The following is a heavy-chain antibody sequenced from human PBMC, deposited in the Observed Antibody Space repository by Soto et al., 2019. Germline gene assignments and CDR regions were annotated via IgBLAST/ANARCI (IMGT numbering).Heavy chain of an antibody. D-gene: IGHD6-13*01. Sequence: QVQLVQSGAEVKKPGASVKVSCKASGYTFTSYDINWVRQATGQGLEWMGWMNPNSGNTGYAQKFQGRVTMTRNTSISTAYMELSSLRSEDTDVYYCARGGYPIRSSWQLDNWFDPWGQGTLVTVSS. CDR2: MNPNSGNT. J-gene: IGHJ5*02. CDR1: GYTFTSYD. V-gene: IGHV1-8*01. CDR3: ARGGYPIRSSWQLDNWFDP.